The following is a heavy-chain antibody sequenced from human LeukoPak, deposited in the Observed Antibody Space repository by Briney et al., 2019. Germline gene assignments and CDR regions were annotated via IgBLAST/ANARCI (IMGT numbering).Heavy chain of an antibody. J-gene: IGHJ4*02. Sequence: SQTLSLTCTVSGASITSGLYYWNWIRQPAGKGLEWIGRINTSGTNYNPSLKSRVTISVDSYRTQFSLRLRSLTAADTAVYYCVSSNWLRDANFDSWGQGTLVTVSS. V-gene: IGHV4-61*02. D-gene: IGHD1-1*01. CDR3: VSSNWLRDANFDS. CDR2: INTSGT. CDR1: GASITSGLYY.